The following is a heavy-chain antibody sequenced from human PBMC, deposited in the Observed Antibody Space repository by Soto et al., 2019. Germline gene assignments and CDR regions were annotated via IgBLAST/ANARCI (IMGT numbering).Heavy chain of an antibody. D-gene: IGHD3-10*02. CDR2: LSVLNPIT. Sequence: ASVKVSCKASGYTFTNYGIIWIRQAPGQGLEWMGWLSVLNPITHYAQKFQGRVTMTRDTSTTTAYLELRSLRSDDTAIYYCARERGKFYQTHSYDRSSGFDSWGQGTLVTVSS. CDR1: GYTFTNYG. J-gene: IGHJ4*02. CDR3: ARERGKFYQTHSYDRSSGFDS. V-gene: IGHV1-18*01.